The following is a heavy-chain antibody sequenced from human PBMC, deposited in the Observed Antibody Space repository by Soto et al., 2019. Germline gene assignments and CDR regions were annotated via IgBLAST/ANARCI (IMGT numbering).Heavy chain of an antibody. V-gene: IGHV3-33*01. Sequence: GGSLRLSCAASGFTFSSYGMHWVRQAPGKGLEWVAVIWYDGSNKYYADSVKGRFTISRDNSKNTLYLQMNSLRAEDTAVYYCARDVTPETSNIPNYWGQGTLVTVSS. J-gene: IGHJ4*02. CDR2: IWYDGSNK. CDR1: GFTFSSYG. D-gene: IGHD3-16*02. CDR3: ARDVTPETSNIPNY.